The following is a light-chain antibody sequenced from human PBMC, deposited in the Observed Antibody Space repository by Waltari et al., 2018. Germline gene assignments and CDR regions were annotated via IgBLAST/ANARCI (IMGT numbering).Light chain of an antibody. CDR1: TGAVTSGHY. V-gene: IGLV7-46*01. CDR2: DTT. CDR3: LLSYTNARPV. J-gene: IGLJ2*01. Sequence: QAVVTQEPSLTVSPGGTVTLTCGSSTGAVTSGHYPYWFPQKPGQAPRTLIYDTTNKHSWTPARFSGSLLGGKAALTLSGAQPEDEADYYCLLSYTNARPVFGGGTKLTVL.